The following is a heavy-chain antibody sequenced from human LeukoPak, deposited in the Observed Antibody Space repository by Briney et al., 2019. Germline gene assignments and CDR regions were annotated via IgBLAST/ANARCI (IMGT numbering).Heavy chain of an antibody. CDR3: AKDSWNYDSANWFDP. CDR1: GFTFSSYA. J-gene: IGHJ5*02. CDR2: ISGSGGYT. D-gene: IGHD1-7*01. Sequence: GSLRLSCAASGFTFSSYAMSWVRQAPGKGLEWVSAISGSGGYTYYADSVKGRFTISRDNSKNTLYLQMNSLRAEDTAVYYCAKDSWNYDSANWFDPWGQGTLVTVSS. V-gene: IGHV3-23*01.